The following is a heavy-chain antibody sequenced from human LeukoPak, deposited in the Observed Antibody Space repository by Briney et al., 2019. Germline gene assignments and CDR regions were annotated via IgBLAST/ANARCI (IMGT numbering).Heavy chain of an antibody. D-gene: IGHD6-6*01. CDR2: ISAYNGNT. CDR1: GYTFTSYG. V-gene: IGHV1-18*01. J-gene: IGHJ4*02. Sequence: GASVKVSCKASGYTFTSYGISWVRQAPGQGLEWMGWISAYNGNTNYAQKFQGRVTMTRDTSISTAYMELSRLRSDDTAVYYCARVGGNFSIAARVFDYWGQGTLVTVSS. CDR3: ARVGGNFSIAARVFDY.